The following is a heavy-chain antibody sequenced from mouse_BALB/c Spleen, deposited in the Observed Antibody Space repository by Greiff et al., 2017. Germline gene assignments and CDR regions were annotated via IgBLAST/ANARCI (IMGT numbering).Heavy chain of an antibody. CDR3: ARRGKGDAMDY. D-gene: IGHD1-3*01. J-gene: IGHJ4*01. V-gene: IGHV5-9-4*01. CDR1: GFTFSSYA. Sequence: EVKVVESGGGLVKPGGSLKLSCAASGFTFSSYAMSWVRQSPEKRLEWVAEISSGGSYTYYPDTVTGRFTISRDNAKNTLYLEMSSLRSEDTAMYYCARRGKGDAMDYWGQGTSVTVSS. CDR2: ISSGGSYT.